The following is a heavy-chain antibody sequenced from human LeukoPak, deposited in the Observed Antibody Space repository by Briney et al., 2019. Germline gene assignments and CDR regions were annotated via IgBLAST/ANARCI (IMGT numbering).Heavy chain of an antibody. Sequence: GGSLRLSCEASGFTFNSSWMSWVRQAPGKGLERVANIKEDGSEKYYVDSVKGRFTISRDNAKNSLYLQMNSLRAEDTALYYCAKSSGNYLNYYYYMDVWGKGTTVTISS. CDR3: AKSSGNYLNYYYYMDV. J-gene: IGHJ6*03. V-gene: IGHV3-7*03. D-gene: IGHD3-10*01. CDR2: IKEDGSEK. CDR1: GFTFNSSW.